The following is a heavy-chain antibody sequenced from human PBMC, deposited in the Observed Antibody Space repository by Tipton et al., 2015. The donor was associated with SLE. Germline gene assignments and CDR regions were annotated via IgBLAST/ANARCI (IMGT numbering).Heavy chain of an antibody. CDR2: LNHSGST. CDR1: GYSISSGYY. V-gene: IGHV4-34*01. D-gene: IGHD4-23*01. J-gene: IGHJ4*02. CDR3: ARGSPGGNPSFDY. Sequence: TLSLTCAVSGYSISSGYYWSWIRQPPGKGLEWIGELNHSGSTNYNPSLKSRVTISVDTSKNQFSLKLSSVTAADTAVYYCARGSPGGNPSFDYWGQGTLVTVSS.